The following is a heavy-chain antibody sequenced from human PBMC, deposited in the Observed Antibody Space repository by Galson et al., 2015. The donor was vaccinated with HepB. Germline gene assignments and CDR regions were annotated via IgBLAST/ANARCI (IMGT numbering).Heavy chain of an antibody. J-gene: IGHJ4*02. D-gene: IGHD6-19*01. V-gene: IGHV1-69*02. CDR2: IIPILGIA. CDR3: AHRPAGSDYFDY. Sequence: SVKVSCKASGGTFSSYTISWVRQAPGQGLEWMGRIIPILGIANYAQKFQGRVTITADKSTSTAYMELSSLRSEDTAVYYCAHRPAGSDYFDYWGQGTLVTVSS. CDR1: GGTFSSYT.